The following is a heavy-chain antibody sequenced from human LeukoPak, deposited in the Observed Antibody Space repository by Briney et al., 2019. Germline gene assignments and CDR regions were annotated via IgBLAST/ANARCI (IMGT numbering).Heavy chain of an antibody. CDR2: IYYSGST. CDR1: GGSISSYY. CDR3: ARGTLEYYYDSSGYWGL. D-gene: IGHD3-22*01. V-gene: IGHV4-59*01. Sequence: SETLSLTCTVSGGSISSYYWSWIRQPPGKGLEWIGYIYYSGSTNYNPSLKSRVTISVDTSKNQFSLKLSSVTAADTAVYYCARGTLEYYYDSSGYWGLWGQGTLVTVSS. J-gene: IGHJ4*02.